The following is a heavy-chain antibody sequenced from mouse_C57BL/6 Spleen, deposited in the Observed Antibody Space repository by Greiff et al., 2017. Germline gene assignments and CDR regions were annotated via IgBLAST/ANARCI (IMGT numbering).Heavy chain of an antibody. J-gene: IGHJ2*01. CDR1: GFTFSDYG. CDR2: ISSGSSTI. CDR3: ARSPIGSNYFDY. V-gene: IGHV5-17*01. Sequence: EVHLVESGGGLVKPGGSLKLSCAASGFTFSDYGMHWVRQAPEKGLEWVAYISSGSSTIYYADTVKGRFTISRDNAKNTLFLQMTSLRSEDTAMYYCARSPIGSNYFDYWGQGTTLTVSS. D-gene: IGHD2-14*01.